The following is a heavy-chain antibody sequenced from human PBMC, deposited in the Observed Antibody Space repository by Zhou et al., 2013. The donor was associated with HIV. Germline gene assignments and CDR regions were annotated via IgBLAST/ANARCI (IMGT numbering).Heavy chain of an antibody. Sequence: QVQLVQSGAEVKKPGSSVKVSCKASGGTFSSYAFIWVRQAPGQRLEWMGGINPMFRTANYAQKFQGRVTITTDESTSTAYMELSSVRSEDTAVYYCAYHYDSSGAIQVFDYWGQGTLVTVSS. CDR3: AYHYDSSGAIQVFDY. J-gene: IGHJ4*02. V-gene: IGHV1-69*05. CDR1: GGTFSSYA. D-gene: IGHD3-22*01. CDR2: INPMFRTA.